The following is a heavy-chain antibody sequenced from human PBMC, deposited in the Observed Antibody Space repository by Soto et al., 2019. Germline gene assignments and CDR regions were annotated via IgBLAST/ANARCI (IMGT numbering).Heavy chain of an antibody. CDR2: ISHDGSYK. CDR1: GFSFTTYV. V-gene: IGHV3-30*18. D-gene: IGHD1-26*01. J-gene: IGHJ3*02. CDR3: AKGLLAIVGTTLPRDAFNI. Sequence: GGSLRLSCAASGFSFTTYVMHWVRQAPGKGLEWVAVISHDGSYKYYGDAVKGRFTISRGTSKNAVYLEMNSLRPEDTAVYYCAKGLLAIVGTTLPRDAFNIWGQGTMVTV.